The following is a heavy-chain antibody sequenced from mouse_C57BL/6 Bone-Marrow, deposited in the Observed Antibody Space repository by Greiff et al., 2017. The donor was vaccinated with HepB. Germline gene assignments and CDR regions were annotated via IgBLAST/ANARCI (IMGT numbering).Heavy chain of an antibody. Sequence: EVKLVESVAELVRPGASVKLSCTASGFNIKNTYMHWVKQRPEQGLEWIGRIDPANGNTKYAPKFQGKATITADTSSNTAYLQLSSLTSEDTAIYYCARRAYYSNYGNWYFDVWGTGTTVTVSS. J-gene: IGHJ1*03. D-gene: IGHD2-5*01. V-gene: IGHV14-3*01. CDR3: ARRAYYSNYGNWYFDV. CDR2: IDPANGNT. CDR1: GFNIKNTY.